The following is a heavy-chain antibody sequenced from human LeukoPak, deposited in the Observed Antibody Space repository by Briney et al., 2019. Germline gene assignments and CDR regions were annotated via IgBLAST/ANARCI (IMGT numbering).Heavy chain of an antibody. CDR1: GFTFSNYW. J-gene: IGHJ4*02. CDR2: IKEDGSEK. V-gene: IGHV3-7*02. Sequence: GGSLRLSCAASGFTFSNYWMNWVRQAPGKGLEWVASIKEDGSEKNYVDSVKGRFTISRDNAKNSLYLQMNSLRVEDTAVYYCARGGIAARFAYWGQGTLVTVSS. CDR3: ARGGIAARFAY. D-gene: IGHD6-6*01.